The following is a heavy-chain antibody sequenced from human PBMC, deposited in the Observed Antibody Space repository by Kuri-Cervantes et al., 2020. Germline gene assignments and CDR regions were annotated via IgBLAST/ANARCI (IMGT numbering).Heavy chain of an antibody. V-gene: IGHV4-59*12. CDR2: IYYSGST. D-gene: IGHD2/OR15-2a*01. Sequence: ESLKISCTVSGGSISSYYWSWIRQPPGKGLEWIGYIYYSGSTNYNPSLKSRVTISVDTSKNQFSLKLSSVTAADTAVYYCARSRRLGFLDYWGQGTQVTVSS. J-gene: IGHJ4*02. CDR3: ARSRRLGFLDY. CDR1: GGSISSYY.